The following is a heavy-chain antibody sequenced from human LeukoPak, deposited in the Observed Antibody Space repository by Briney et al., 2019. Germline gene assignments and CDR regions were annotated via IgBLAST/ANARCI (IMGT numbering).Heavy chain of an antibody. CDR1: GFTFRIHA. V-gene: IGHV3-23*01. J-gene: IGHJ4*02. Sequence: PGGSLRLSCAASGFTFRIHAMSWVRQAPGKGLEWVSTIGSGDDLHYADSVKGRFTASRDDPQNTLCLQMNSLRAEDAAIYYCAKDATPGNSVYDHFDYWGQGTLVTVSS. D-gene: IGHD5/OR15-5a*01. CDR2: IGSGDDL. CDR3: AKDATPGNSVYDHFDY.